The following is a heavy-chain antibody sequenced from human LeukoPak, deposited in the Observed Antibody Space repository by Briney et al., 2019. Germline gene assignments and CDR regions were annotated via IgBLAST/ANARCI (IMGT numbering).Heavy chain of an antibody. CDR1: GYTFTSYA. Sequence: ASVKVSCKASGYTFTSYAMHWVRQAPGQRLEWMGWINAGNGNTKYSQKFQGRVTITRDTSASTAYMELSSLRSEDTAVYYCARAYVPPWFGEYYFDYWGQGTLVTVSS. CDR3: ARAYVPPWFGEYYFDY. V-gene: IGHV1-3*01. D-gene: IGHD3-10*01. J-gene: IGHJ4*02. CDR2: INAGNGNT.